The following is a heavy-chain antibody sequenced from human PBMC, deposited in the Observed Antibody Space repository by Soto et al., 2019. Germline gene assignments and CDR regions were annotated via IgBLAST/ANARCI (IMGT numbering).Heavy chain of an antibody. Sequence: QVQLVESGGGVVQPGRSLRLSCAASGFTFSSYGMHWVRQAPGKGLEWVAVISYDGSNKYYADSVKGRFTISRDNSKNTLYLQMNSLRAEDTAVYYCAKDDGGDNWNYGSVPVGYWGQGPLVTVSS. V-gene: IGHV3-30*18. D-gene: IGHD1-7*01. CDR2: ISYDGSNK. CDR3: AKDDGGDNWNYGSVPVGY. CDR1: GFTFSSYG. J-gene: IGHJ4*02.